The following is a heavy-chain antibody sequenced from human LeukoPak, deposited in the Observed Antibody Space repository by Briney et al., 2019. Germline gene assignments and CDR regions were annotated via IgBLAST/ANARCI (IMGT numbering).Heavy chain of an antibody. D-gene: IGHD1-26*01. CDR2: FDPEDGES. CDR3: ATADKWEPLDY. V-gene: IGHV1-24*01. Sequence: ASVKVSCKASGGTFSSYAISWMRQAPGQWLEWMGGFDPEDGESVFAQRFQGRFSMTEDTSTDTAYMELRSLRPEDTAVYYCATADKWEPLDYWGQGTLVTVSS. J-gene: IGHJ4*02. CDR1: GGTFSSYA.